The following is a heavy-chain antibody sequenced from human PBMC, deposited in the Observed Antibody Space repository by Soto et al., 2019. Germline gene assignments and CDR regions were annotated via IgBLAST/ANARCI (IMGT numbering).Heavy chain of an antibody. CDR2: ISSSSTYI. CDR3: ARGPQEVLFWGKDILTGYFPSWDP. D-gene: IGHD3-9*01. J-gene: IGHJ5*02. V-gene: IGHV3-21*01. Sequence: GGSLRLSCAASGFSFTDYSMNWVRQAPGKELEWVSSISSSSTYIFSADSVKGRFTMSRDNAKNSVYLQMNSLRADDTAVYSCARGPQEVLFWGKDILTGYFPSWDPRGKGTSVPVSS. CDR1: GFSFTDYS.